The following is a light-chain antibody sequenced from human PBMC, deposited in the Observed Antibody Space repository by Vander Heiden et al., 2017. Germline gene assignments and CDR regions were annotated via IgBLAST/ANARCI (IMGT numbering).Light chain of an antibody. CDR2: DAS. J-gene: IGKJ2*02. V-gene: IGKV3-11*01. CDR1: QSVSSY. Sequence: EIVLTQSPATLSLSPGERATLSCRASQSVSSYLAWDQQKPGQAPRLLIYDASNRDTGIQDGFSGSGAGTDFTLTSSSRENEDFEVYYPQQRSPSTFGQGTKMDIK. CDR3: QQRSPST.